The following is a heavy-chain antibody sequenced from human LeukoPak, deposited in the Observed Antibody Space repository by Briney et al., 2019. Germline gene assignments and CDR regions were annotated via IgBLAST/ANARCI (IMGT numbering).Heavy chain of an antibody. CDR1: GYTFTGYY. CDR2: INPNIDAT. CDR3: ARSTGDWYFDL. Sequence: ASVKVSCKASGYTFTGYYMHWVRQAPGQGLEWLGWINPNIDATNYAQKFQGRVTMTRDTSISTAYMELSRLRSDDTAVYYCARSTGDWYFDLWGRGTLVTVSS. V-gene: IGHV1-2*02. D-gene: IGHD7-27*01. J-gene: IGHJ2*01.